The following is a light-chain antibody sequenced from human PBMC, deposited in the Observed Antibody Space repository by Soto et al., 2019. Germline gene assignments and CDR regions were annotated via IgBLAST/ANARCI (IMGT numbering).Light chain of an antibody. Sequence: QSALTQPASVSGSPGQSITISCTGTSSDVGSHKLVSWYQQYPGKAHKLIIFEASKRPSGVSNRSSGSKSGSTASLTISGLQAEDEADYYCCSNAGGSTYGFGTGTKVTVL. CDR1: SSDVGSHKL. J-gene: IGLJ1*01. CDR2: EAS. CDR3: CSNAGGSTYG. V-gene: IGLV2-23*01.